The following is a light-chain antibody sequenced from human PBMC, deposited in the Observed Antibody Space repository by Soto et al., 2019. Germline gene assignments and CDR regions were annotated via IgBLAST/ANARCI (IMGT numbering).Light chain of an antibody. CDR1: SRYVGGFIY. CDR2: DVS. CDR3: RSYTLSRSLV. J-gene: IGLJ2*01. V-gene: IGLV2-14*01. Sequence: QSVLAQTASVSGCPGQSITISCAGTSRYVGGFIYVSCYQQHPGKALILMIYDVSNRPSGFSNRFSVSKSGNTASLTIFGLQAEDEADYYCRSYTLSRSLVFGGGTKVTVL.